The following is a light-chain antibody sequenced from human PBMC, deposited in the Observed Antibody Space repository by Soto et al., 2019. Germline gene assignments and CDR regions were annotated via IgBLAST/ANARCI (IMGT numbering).Light chain of an antibody. CDR2: KAS. Sequence: DIQMTQSPSTLSASVGDRVTITCRASQSISSWLAWYQQKPGKAPKLLIYKASSLESEVPPRFSGSGSGTEFTLTISSLQPDDFATYYCQQYNSYPYTFGQGTKLEIK. CDR1: QSISSW. V-gene: IGKV1-5*03. CDR3: QQYNSYPYT. J-gene: IGKJ2*01.